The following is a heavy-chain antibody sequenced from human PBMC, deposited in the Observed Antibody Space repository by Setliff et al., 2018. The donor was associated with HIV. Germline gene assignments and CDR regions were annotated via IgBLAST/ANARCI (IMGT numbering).Heavy chain of an antibody. CDR2: INAGNGNT. CDR1: GYTFTSYV. J-gene: IGHJ6*03. Sequence: ASVKVSCKASGYTFTSYVMHWVRQAPGQRLEWMGWINAGNGNTKYSQKFQGRVTFTRDTSASTAYMELSSLRSEDTAVYYCARVQTMAVAGTQYYYMDVWGKGTTVTVSS. V-gene: IGHV1-3*01. CDR3: ARVQTMAVAGTQYYYMDV. D-gene: IGHD6-19*01.